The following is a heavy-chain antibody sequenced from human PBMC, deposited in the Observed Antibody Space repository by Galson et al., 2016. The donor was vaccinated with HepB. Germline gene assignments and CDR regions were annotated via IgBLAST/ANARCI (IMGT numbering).Heavy chain of an antibody. CDR2: ISSTSSPTI. CDR1: GFSFSSYS. CDR3: AREANIVLMVYATNYYYYYMDV. Sequence: SLRLSCAASGFSFSSYSMNWVRQAPGKGLEWVSYISSTSSPTIYYADSVKGRFTISRDNAKNSLYLQMNSLRAEDTAVYYCAREANIVLMVYATNYYYYYMDVWGKGTTVTVSS. V-gene: IGHV3-48*04. J-gene: IGHJ6*03. D-gene: IGHD2-8*01.